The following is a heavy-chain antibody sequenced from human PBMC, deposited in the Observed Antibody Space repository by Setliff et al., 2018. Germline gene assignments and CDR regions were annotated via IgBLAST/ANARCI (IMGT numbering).Heavy chain of an antibody. V-gene: IGHV5-51*01. J-gene: IGHJ4*02. CDR3: ARRADGYNDFFDS. CDR1: GFRFTSHW. CDR2: IWPGDSDT. D-gene: IGHD6-25*01. Sequence: GESLKISCQGSGFRFTSHWIGWVRQMPGKGLEWMGLIWPGDSDTNYSPSFQGRVTISADKSINTAYLEWCSLQASDTAMYYCARRADGYNDFFDSWGQGTLVTASS.